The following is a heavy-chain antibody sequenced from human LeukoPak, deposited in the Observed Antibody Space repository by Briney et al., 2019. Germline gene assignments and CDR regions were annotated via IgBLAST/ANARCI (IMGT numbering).Heavy chain of an antibody. Sequence: SETLSLTCTVSGGSISSYYWSWIRQPPGKGLEWIGYIYYSGSTNYNPSLKSRVTISVDTSKNQFSLKLSSVTAADTAVYYCARASLVVTPNSYFDYWGQGTLVTVSS. J-gene: IGHJ4*02. V-gene: IGHV4-59*12. CDR1: GGSISSYY. CDR2: IYYSGST. D-gene: IGHD2-21*02. CDR3: ARASLVVTPNSYFDY.